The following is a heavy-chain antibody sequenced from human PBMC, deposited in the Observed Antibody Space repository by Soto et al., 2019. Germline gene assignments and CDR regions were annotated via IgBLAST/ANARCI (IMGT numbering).Heavy chain of an antibody. Sequence: QVNLVESGGGVVQPGRSLRRSCEASGVIFSDFGMHWVRQAPGKGLEWVAVISYDGNNKYYAQSVKGRFTISRDKSKSTLFLNMGSRRPEDTAVYHCVKGDLDTAVVNSPDAFDFWGQGTMVTVS. V-gene: IGHV3-30*18. CDR3: VKGDLDTAVVNSPDAFDF. CDR1: GVIFSDFG. CDR2: ISYDGNNK. J-gene: IGHJ3*01. D-gene: IGHD5-18*01.